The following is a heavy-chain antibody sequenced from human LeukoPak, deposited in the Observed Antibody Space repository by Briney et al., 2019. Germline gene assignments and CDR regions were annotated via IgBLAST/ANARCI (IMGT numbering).Heavy chain of an antibody. V-gene: IGHV3-30*18. Sequence: GGSLRLSCVASGFTFSYYAIHWVRQAPGKGLQWVAVISSDGSSKYYEDSVKGRFTISRDNSKNTLHLQMSSLRAEDTALYYCVKDRCDRATCPEVWGQGTLVTVSS. CDR3: VKDRCDRATCPEV. CDR1: GFTFSYYA. D-gene: IGHD2-21*01. J-gene: IGHJ4*02. CDR2: ISSDGSSK.